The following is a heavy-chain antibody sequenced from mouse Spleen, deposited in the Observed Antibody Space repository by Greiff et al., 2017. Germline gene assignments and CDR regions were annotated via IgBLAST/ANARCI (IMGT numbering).Heavy chain of an antibody. CDR2: IWSGGST. V-gene: IGHV2-2*01. CDR1: GFSLTSYG. CDR3: ARNSANFYGTNGAWFAY. D-gene: IGHD1-1*01. Sequence: VQVVESGPGLVQPSQSLSITCTVSGFSLTSYGVHWVRQSPGKGLEWLGVIWSGGSTDYNAAFISRLSISKDNSKSQVFFKMNSLQADDTAIYYCARNSANFYGTNGAWFAYWGQGTLVTVSA. J-gene: IGHJ3*01.